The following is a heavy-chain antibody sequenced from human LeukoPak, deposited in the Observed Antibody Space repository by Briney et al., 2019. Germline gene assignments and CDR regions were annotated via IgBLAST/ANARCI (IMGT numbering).Heavy chain of an antibody. CDR3: ARHPLPTYYYGSGSPGFDY. Sequence: TGGSLRLSCAASGFTFSSYSMNWIRQPPGKGLEWIGSIYYSGSTYYNPSLKSRVTISVDTSKNQFSLKLSSVTAADTAVYYCARHPLPTYYYGSGSPGFDYWGQGTLVTVSS. CDR1: GFTFSSYS. D-gene: IGHD3-10*01. CDR2: IYYSGST. V-gene: IGHV4-39*01. J-gene: IGHJ4*02.